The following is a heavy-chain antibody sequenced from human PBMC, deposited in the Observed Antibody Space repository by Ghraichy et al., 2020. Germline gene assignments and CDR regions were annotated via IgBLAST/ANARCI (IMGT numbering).Heavy chain of an antibody. V-gene: IGHV3-13*01. CDR2: IGTADDT. J-gene: IGHJ4*02. D-gene: IGHD4-11*01. CDR1: GFVFSAYD. CDR3: ARGRLQFFDS. Sequence: LNISCVTSGFVFSAYDMHWVRQRAGKGLEWVAGIGTADDTSYPGSLTGRFTISRENAKNSLYLQVDGLRVEDTAVYFCARGRLQFFDSWGLGTLVTVSS.